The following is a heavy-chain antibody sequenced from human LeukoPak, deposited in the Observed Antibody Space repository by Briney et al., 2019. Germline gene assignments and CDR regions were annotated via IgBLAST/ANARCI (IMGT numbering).Heavy chain of an antibody. J-gene: IGHJ4*02. V-gene: IGHV4-61*02. D-gene: IGHD6-6*01. Sequence: TSETLSLTCTVSGGSISSGSYYWSWIWQPAGKGLEWIGRIYTSGSTNYNPSLKSRVTISVDTSKNQFSLKLSSVTAADTAVYYCARDPAYSSSSLDYWGQGTLVTVSS. CDR2: IYTSGST. CDR1: GGSISSGSYY. CDR3: ARDPAYSSSSLDY.